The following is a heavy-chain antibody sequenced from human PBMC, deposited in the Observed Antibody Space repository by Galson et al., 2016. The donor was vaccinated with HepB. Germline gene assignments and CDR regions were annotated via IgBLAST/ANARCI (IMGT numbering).Heavy chain of an antibody. J-gene: IGHJ4*02. D-gene: IGHD3-22*01. CDR1: GDSVSNSGAA. V-gene: IGHV6-1*01. CDR3: ARDRYYYESSGYHTDF. CDR2: TYYRSKWYT. Sequence: CAISGDSVSNSGAAWIWIRQSPSRGLERLGRTYYRSKWYTDYGESVIGRIAITADASENQFSLQLNSVTPEDTAVYFCARDRYYYESSGYHTDFWGQGTLVTVSS.